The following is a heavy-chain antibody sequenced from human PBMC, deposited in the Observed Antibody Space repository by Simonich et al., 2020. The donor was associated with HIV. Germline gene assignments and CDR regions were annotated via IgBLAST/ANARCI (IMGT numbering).Heavy chain of an antibody. D-gene: IGHD2-2*01. CDR2: ISSSSSYI. V-gene: IGHV3-21*01. Sequence: EVQRVESGGGLVKPGGSLRLSCAASGFTFSSNSMNWVRQAPGKGLAWVSSISSSSSYIYYADSVKGRFTISSNNAKNSLDLQMNSLRAEDTAVYYCARAGRKGSSTSCSDYWGQGTLVTVSS. CDR3: ARAGRKGSSTSCSDY. CDR1: GFTFSSNS. J-gene: IGHJ4*02.